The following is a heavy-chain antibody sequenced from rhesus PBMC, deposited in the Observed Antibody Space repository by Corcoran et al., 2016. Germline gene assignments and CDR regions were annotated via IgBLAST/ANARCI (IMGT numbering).Heavy chain of an antibody. Sequence: QVQLQESGPGLVKPSETLSLTCAVSGYSISSGYGWSWLCQPPGQGLEWIGYIGGSSGSTNYHPSLKRRVTISKYTSKDQFSLKLSSVTAADTAVYYCADPTGFVWGPGVLVTVSS. CDR3: ADPTGFV. J-gene: IGHJ5-1*01. CDR2: IGGSSGST. D-gene: IGHD3-34*01. CDR1: GYSISSGYG. V-gene: IGHV4-127*01.